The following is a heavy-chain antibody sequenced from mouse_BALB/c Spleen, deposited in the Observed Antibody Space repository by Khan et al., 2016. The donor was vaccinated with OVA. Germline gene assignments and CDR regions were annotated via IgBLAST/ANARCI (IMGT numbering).Heavy chain of an antibody. V-gene: IGHV3-8*02. CDR3: ARSTYRYAFAY. CDR1: GDSITSGY. Sequence: EVQLQESGPSLVKPSQTLSLTCSVTGDSITSGYWCWIRKFPGNKFEYMGYIPNSGSTYYTPSLNRRLSLTRHTSQSQYYLQLNSVTTEDTATYYCARSTYRYAFAYWGQGTLVTVSA. CDR2: IPNSGST. J-gene: IGHJ3*01. D-gene: IGHD2-14*01.